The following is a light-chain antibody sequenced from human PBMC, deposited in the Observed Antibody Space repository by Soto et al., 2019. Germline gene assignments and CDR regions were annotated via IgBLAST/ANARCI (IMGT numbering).Light chain of an antibody. CDR1: QSVSSSY. Sequence: EIVLTQSPGTLSLSPGERATLSCRASQSVSSSYLAWYQQKPGQAPRLLIYGASTRATGIPARFSGSGSGTEFSLTISSLQSEDFAVYYCQQYSEWPWTFGQGTKV. CDR3: QQYSEWPWT. J-gene: IGKJ1*01. CDR2: GAS. V-gene: IGKV3-15*01.